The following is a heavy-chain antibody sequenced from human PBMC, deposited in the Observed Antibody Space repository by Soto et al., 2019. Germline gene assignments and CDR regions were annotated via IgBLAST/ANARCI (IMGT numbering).Heavy chain of an antibody. V-gene: IGHV5-51*01. D-gene: IGHD3-10*01. CDR3: AGGGVRGVITRTRDYYGMDV. CDR1: PYSFTNYW. Sequence: GESLKISCKGSPYSFTNYWIGWVRQMPGKGLEWMGIIYPGDSDPRYSPSFQGQVTISADKSISTAYLQWSSLKASDTAMYYCAGGGVRGVITRTRDYYGMDVWGQGTTVTVSS. J-gene: IGHJ6*02. CDR2: IYPGDSDP.